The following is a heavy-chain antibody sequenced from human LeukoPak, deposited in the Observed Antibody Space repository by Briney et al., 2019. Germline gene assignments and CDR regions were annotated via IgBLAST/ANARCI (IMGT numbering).Heavy chain of an antibody. CDR3: ASGRGVRGASADY. D-gene: IGHD3-10*01. Sequence: ASVKVSCKASGGTFSSYAISWVRQAPGQGLEWMGRIIPILGIANYAQKFQGRVTITADKSTSTAYMELSSLRSEDTAVYYCASGRGVRGASADYWGQGTLVTVSS. CDR1: GGTFSSYA. V-gene: IGHV1-69*04. CDR2: IIPILGIA. J-gene: IGHJ4*02.